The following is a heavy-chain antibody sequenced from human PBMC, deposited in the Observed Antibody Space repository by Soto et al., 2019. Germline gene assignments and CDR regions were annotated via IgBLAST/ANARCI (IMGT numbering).Heavy chain of an antibody. J-gene: IGHJ3*02. D-gene: IGHD6-13*01. V-gene: IGHV3-30-3*01. Sequence: QVQLVESGGGVVQPGRSLRLSCAASGFTFSSYAMHWVRQAPGKGLEWVAVISYDGSNKYYADSVKGRFTISRDNSKDTLYLQMNSLRAEDTAVYYCARDLYLQQLVHDAFDIWGQGTMVTVSS. CDR2: ISYDGSNK. CDR1: GFTFSSYA. CDR3: ARDLYLQQLVHDAFDI.